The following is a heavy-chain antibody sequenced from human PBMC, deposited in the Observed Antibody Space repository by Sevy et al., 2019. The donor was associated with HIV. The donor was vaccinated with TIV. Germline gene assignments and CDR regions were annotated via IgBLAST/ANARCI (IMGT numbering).Heavy chain of an antibody. J-gene: IGHJ6*02. Sequence: SETLSLTCAVSGGSISSSDYSWSWIRQPPGKGLEWIGYIFHSGSTYYNPSLKSRVTISEDRSKNQFSLKLNSVTAADTAVYYCARVSSLELTYGMDVWGQGTTVTVSS. CDR2: IFHSGST. V-gene: IGHV4-30-2*01. CDR1: GGSISSSDYS. D-gene: IGHD1-1*01. CDR3: ARVSSLELTYGMDV.